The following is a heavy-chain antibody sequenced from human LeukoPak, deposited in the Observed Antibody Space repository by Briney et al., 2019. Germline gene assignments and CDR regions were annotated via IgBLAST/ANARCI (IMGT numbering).Heavy chain of an antibody. J-gene: IGHJ3*02. Sequence: GGSLRLSCAASGFTFTDYYMSWIRQAPGKGLEWIAYISKGSDSIHYADSVKGRFTISRDNAKNSVFLQVNSLRAEDTAVYYCARGQWLPDAFDTWGQGTMVTVSS. D-gene: IGHD3-22*01. CDR1: GFTFTDYY. CDR2: ISKGSDSI. V-gene: IGHV3-11*01. CDR3: ARGQWLPDAFDT.